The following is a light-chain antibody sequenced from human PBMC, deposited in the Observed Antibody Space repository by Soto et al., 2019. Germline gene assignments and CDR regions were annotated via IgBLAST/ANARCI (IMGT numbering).Light chain of an antibody. CDR3: QQYHSWRT. CDR1: QSIDRK. CDR2: GAS. Sequence: IVMTQSPATLSVSPGERATLSCRARQSIDRKLAWYQQRPGQAPRLLIYGASTRATGIPARFSGSGSGTEFTLTISGLQSEDFGVFYCQQYHSWRTFGQGTNVEIK. V-gene: IGKV3-15*01. J-gene: IGKJ1*01.